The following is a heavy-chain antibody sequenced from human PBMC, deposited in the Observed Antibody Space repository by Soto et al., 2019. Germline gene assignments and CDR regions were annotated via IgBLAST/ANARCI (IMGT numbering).Heavy chain of an antibody. CDR2: ISWNSGSI. CDR1: GFTFDDYA. D-gene: IGHD2-2*01. CDR3: AKDASWEAASFDY. J-gene: IGHJ4*02. V-gene: IGHV3-9*01. Sequence: EVQLVESGGGVVQPGRSLRLSCAASGFTFDDYAMHWVRQAPGKGLEWVSGISWNSGSIGYADSVKGRFTISRDNAKNSLYLQMNSLRAEDTALYYCAKDASWEAASFDYWGQGTLVTVSS.